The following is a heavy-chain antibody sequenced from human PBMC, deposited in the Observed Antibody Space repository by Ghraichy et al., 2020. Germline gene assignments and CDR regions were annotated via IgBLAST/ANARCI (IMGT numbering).Heavy chain of an antibody. CDR3: ARRRRLDCSRSSSPPRRYWHFDL. CDR1: GFSLSTSGVG. J-gene: IGHJ2*01. CDR2: IYWDGDE. D-gene: IGHD2-2*01. Sequence: SGPTLVKPTQTLTLTCTFSGFSLSTSGVGVGWIRQPPGKALEWLALIYWDGDERYSPSLNSRLTITKDTSKYQVVLTMTNMDPVDTATYYCARRRRLDCSRSSSPPRRYWHFDLWGRGTLVTVSS. V-gene: IGHV2-5*02.